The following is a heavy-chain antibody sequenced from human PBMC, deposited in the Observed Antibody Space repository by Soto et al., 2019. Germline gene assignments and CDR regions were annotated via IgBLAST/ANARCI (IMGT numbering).Heavy chain of an antibody. J-gene: IGHJ6*03. CDR1: GFTFSSYA. CDR2: ISGSGDNT. V-gene: IGHV3-23*01. D-gene: IGHD3-3*01. CDR3: AKDLGTDDFWSAYYTYYYMDV. Sequence: EVQLLESGGGLVQPGGSLRLSCAASGFTFSSYALNWVRQAPGKGLEWVSVISGSGDNTYYADSVTGRFTISRDNSKNTLYLLMNSLRAEDTAVYYCAKDLGTDDFWSAYYTYYYMDVWVKGTTGTASS.